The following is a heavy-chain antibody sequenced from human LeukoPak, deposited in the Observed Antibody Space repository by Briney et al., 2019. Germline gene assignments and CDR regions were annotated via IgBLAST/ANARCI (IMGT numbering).Heavy chain of an antibody. Sequence: GGSLRLSCAASGFTFSSYAMHWVRQAPGKGLEWVAVISYGGSNEYYADSVKRLFTISRDNSKNTLYLQMSRLRAEDTAVYYCARDRGSSWFYYFDYWGQGTLVTVSS. CDR1: GFTFSSYA. D-gene: IGHD6-13*01. CDR2: ISYGGSNE. V-gene: IGHV3-30*15. J-gene: IGHJ4*02. CDR3: ARDRGSSWFYYFDY.